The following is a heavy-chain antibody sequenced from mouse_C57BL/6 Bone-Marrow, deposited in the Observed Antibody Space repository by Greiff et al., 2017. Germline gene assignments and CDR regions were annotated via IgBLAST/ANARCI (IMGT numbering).Heavy chain of an antibody. CDR2: IRSKSSNYAT. V-gene: IGHV10-3*01. CDR1: GFTFNTYA. D-gene: IGHD1-1*01. CDR3: VRKGYYGSSYDYAMDY. J-gene: IGHJ4*01. Sequence: EADGGLVQPKGSLKLSCAASGFTFNTYAMHWVRQAPGKGLEWVARIRSKSSNYATYYADSVKDRFTISRDDSQSMLYLQMNNLKTEDTAMYYCVRKGYYGSSYDYAMDYWGQGTSVTVSS.